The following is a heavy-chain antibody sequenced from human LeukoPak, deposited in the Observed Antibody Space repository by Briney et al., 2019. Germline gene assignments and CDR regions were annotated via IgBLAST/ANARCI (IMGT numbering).Heavy chain of an antibody. CDR1: GYTFTSYD. CDR2: MNPNSGNT. V-gene: IGHV1-8*01. J-gene: IGHJ4*02. CDR3: ARVPRELLGC. Sequence: ASVKVSCKASGYTFTSYDINWVRQATGQGLEWMGYMNPNSGNTGYAQKFQGRITMTRNTSISTVYMELSSLRSEDTAVYYCARVPRELLGCWGQGTLVTVSS. D-gene: IGHD1-26*01.